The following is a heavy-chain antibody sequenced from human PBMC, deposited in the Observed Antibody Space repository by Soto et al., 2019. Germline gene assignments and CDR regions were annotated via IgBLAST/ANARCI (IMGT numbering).Heavy chain of an antibody. CDR3: ARAYSSSWETPPDY. J-gene: IGHJ4*02. CDR1: GFAFSSYA. Sequence: SGGSLRLSCAASGFAFSSYAMHWVRQAPGKGLEWVAVISYDGSNKYYADSVKGRFTISRDNSKNTLYLQMNSLRAEDTAVYYCARAYSSSWETPPDYWGQGTLVTVSS. CDR2: ISYDGSNK. V-gene: IGHV3-30-3*01. D-gene: IGHD6-13*01.